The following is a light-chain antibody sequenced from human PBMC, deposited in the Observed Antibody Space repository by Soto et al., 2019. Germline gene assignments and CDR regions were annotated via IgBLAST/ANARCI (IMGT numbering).Light chain of an antibody. CDR3: SSYTTSSTRV. V-gene: IGLV2-14*01. J-gene: IGLJ1*01. Sequence: QSALTQPPSASGSLGQSVTISCTGTRSDIGIYKYVSWYQQHPGKVPKLIIYEVTNRPSGVSNRFSGSKSGNTASLTISGLQAEDEADYYCSSYTTSSTRVFGPGTKLTVL. CDR1: RSDIGIYKY. CDR2: EVT.